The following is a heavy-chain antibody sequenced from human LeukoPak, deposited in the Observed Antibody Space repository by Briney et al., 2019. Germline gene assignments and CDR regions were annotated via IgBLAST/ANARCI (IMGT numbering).Heavy chain of an antibody. CDR2: IYYSGST. CDR1: GGSISSYY. V-gene: IGHV4-59*01. D-gene: IGHD6-19*01. Sequence: SETLSLTRTVSGGSISSYYWSWIRQPPGKGLEWIGYIYYSGSTNYNPSLKSRVTISVDTSKNQFSLKLSSGTAADTAVYYCARVGQWLVNWFDPWGQGTLVTVSS. CDR3: ARVGQWLVNWFDP. J-gene: IGHJ5*02.